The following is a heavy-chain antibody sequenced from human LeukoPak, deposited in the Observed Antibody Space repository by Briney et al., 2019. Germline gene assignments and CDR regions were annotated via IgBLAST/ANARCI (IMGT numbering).Heavy chain of an antibody. CDR3: ARFSVGVNTPFDY. D-gene: IGHD3-10*01. Sequence: PSETLSLTCTVSGGSISSYSWSWIRQPPGKGLEWIGYIYYSGSTNYNPSLRSRVTISVDTSQNQFSLKLSSVTAADTAVYYCARFSVGVNTPFDYWGQGTLVTVSS. CDR2: IYYSGST. J-gene: IGHJ4*02. V-gene: IGHV4-59*01. CDR1: GGSISSYS.